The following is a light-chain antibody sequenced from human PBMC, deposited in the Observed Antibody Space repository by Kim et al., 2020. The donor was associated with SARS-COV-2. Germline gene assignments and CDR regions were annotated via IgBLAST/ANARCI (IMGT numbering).Light chain of an antibody. V-gene: IGKV1-12*01. Sequence: SASVGDRVTITCRASQGISSWLAWYQQKPGKAPDLLIYSASTLQSGVPSRFIGRGSGTDFTLTINSLQPEDFATYFCQQANSFSYTFGQGTKLEI. CDR3: QQANSFSYT. J-gene: IGKJ2*01. CDR2: SAS. CDR1: QGISSW.